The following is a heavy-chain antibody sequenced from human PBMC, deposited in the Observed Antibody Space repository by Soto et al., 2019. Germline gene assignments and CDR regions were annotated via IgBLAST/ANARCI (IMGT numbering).Heavy chain of an antibody. CDR1: GDSVSSNTAA. CDR3: ARGVAGSGFDL. CDR2: TYYRSNWRH. V-gene: IGHV6-1*01. D-gene: IGHD6-19*01. J-gene: IGHJ4*02. Sequence: SHTLSLTCAISGDSVSSNTAAWNWIRSSTSRGLEWLGRTYYRSNWRHDYAVSVKSRITVNPDTSKNHFSLQLNSVTPDDTAVYYCARGVAGSGFDLWGQGTLVTVS.